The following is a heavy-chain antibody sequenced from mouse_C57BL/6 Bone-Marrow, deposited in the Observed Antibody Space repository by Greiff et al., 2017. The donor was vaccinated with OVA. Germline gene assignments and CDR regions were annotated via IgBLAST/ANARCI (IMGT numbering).Heavy chain of an antibody. Sequence: VQLKQSGAELVRPGASVKLSCTASGFNIKDDYMHWVKQRPEQGLEWIGWIDPENGDTEYASKFQGKATITADTSSNTAYLQLSSLTSEDTAVYYCTTSYYYGMDYWGQGTSVTVSS. V-gene: IGHV14-4*01. CDR2: IDPENGDT. CDR1: GFNIKDDY. CDR3: TTSYYYGMDY. J-gene: IGHJ4*01.